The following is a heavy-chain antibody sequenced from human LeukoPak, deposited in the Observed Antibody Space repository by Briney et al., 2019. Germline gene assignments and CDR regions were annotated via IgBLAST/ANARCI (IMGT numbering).Heavy chain of an antibody. J-gene: IGHJ4*02. V-gene: IGHV3-66*01. CDR2: IYSGGYT. D-gene: IGHD6-6*01. CDR1: GFTVSSTY. CDR3: ARGRPAHYFDS. Sequence: GGSLGLSCAASGFTVSSTYLIWVRQAPGKGLEWLSVIYSGGYTYYADSVKGRFFISRDISENMVYLQMNSLSVEDTAVYFCARGRPAHYFDSWGPGTLVTVS.